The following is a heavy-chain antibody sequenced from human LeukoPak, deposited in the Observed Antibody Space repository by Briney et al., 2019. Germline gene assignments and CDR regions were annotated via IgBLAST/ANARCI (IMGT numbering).Heavy chain of an antibody. CDR1: GFTVSSNY. Sequence: PGGSLRLSCTASGFTVSSNYMSWVRQAPGKGLEWVSVIYSGGSTYYADSVKGRFTISRDNAKNSLYLQMNSLRAEDTAVYYCQATYYYDSSGYLFDYWGQGTLVTVSS. CDR2: IYSGGST. CDR3: QATYYYDSSGYLFDY. D-gene: IGHD3-22*01. V-gene: IGHV3-53*01. J-gene: IGHJ4*02.